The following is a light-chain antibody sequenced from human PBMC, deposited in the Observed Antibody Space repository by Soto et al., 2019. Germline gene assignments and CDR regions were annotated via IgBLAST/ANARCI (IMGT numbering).Light chain of an antibody. CDR1: QSVSSSY. CDR3: QQHGSLPLT. CDR2: DTS. V-gene: IGKV3-20*01. J-gene: IGKJ4*01. Sequence: EIVLTQSPGTLSLSPGERATISCRASQSVSSSYLAWYQQKPGQAPRLLIYDTSTRATGIPDRFSGSGSGTDFTLTISRLEPEDFAVYYCQQHGSLPLTFGGGT.